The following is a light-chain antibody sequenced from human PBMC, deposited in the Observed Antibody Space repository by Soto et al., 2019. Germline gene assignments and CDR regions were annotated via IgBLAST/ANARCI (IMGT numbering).Light chain of an antibody. J-gene: IGKJ1*01. CDR1: QTISSW. Sequence: DIQMTQSPSTLSGSVGDRVTITCRASQTISSWLAWYQQKPGKAPKLLIYKASTLKSGVPSRFSGSGSGTEFTLTISSLQPDDFATYYCQQYYSYPRTLGQGTKVDIK. CDR3: QQYYSYPRT. CDR2: KAS. V-gene: IGKV1-5*03.